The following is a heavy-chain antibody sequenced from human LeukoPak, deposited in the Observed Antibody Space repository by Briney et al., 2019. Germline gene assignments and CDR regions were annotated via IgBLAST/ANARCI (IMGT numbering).Heavy chain of an antibody. J-gene: IGHJ4*02. V-gene: IGHV1-69*13. CDR3: ATPLLSGYSNNVYYFDY. CDR1: GGTFSSYA. D-gene: IGHD4-11*01. Sequence: GASVKVSCKASGGTFSSYAISWVRQAPGQGLELMGGIIPIFGTANYAQKFQGRVTITADESTSTAYMELSSLRSEDTAVYYCATPLLSGYSNNVYYFDYWGQRTLVTVSS. CDR2: IIPIFGTA.